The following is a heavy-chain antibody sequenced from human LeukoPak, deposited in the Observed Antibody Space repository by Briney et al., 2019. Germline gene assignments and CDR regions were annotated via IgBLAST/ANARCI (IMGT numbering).Heavy chain of an antibody. CDR3: AKNKGAGSYYGYSFDY. CDR1: GFTFSTFA. J-gene: IGHJ4*02. V-gene: IGHV3-23*01. CDR2: ISGSGGGT. Sequence: GGSLRLSCAASGFTFSTFAMSWVRQAPGKGLEWVSMISGSGGGTYYADSVKGRFTISRDNSKNTLYLQMNSLGAEDTAIYFCAKNKGAGSYYGYSFDYWGQGTLVTVSS. D-gene: IGHD1-26*01.